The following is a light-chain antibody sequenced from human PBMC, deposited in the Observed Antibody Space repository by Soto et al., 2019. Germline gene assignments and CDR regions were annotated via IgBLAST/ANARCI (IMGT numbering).Light chain of an antibody. CDR1: QTVNTNY. CDR3: KQYVSSPRT. CDR2: GTS. V-gene: IGKV3-20*01. Sequence: EIVLTQSPGTLSLSPGEEATLSCRASQTVNTNYLAWYQQKAGQAPRLLIYGTSSRATGIPDRFSGSASGIDFNLTISRLEPEDFAVYYCKQYVSSPRTFGQGMKVEIK. J-gene: IGKJ1*01.